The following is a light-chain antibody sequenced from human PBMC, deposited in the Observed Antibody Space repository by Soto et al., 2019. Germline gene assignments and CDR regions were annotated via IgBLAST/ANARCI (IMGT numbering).Light chain of an antibody. Sequence: QSVLTQPPSVSGAPGQRVTISCTGASSNIGAGYDVHWYQQLPGTAPKLLIYGNNNRPSGVPDRFSGSKSGTSASLAITGLQAGDEADYYCQSFDSSLSGYVFGTGTKVT. J-gene: IGLJ1*01. CDR3: QSFDSSLSGYV. CDR2: GNN. V-gene: IGLV1-40*01. CDR1: SSNIGAGYD.